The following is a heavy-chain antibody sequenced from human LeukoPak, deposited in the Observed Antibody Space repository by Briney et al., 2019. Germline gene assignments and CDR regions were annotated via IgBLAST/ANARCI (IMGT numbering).Heavy chain of an antibody. CDR2: IDADGSTT. V-gene: IGHV3-74*01. CDR3: TRVLAGTYGGNDY. Sequence: PGGSLRLSCAASGFTFSSSWMYWVRQAPGKGLVWVSRIDADGSTTNYADSVRGRFTISRDNAKNTLYLQMNSLRTEDTAVYDCTRVLAGTYGGNDYWGQGTLVTVSS. D-gene: IGHD4-23*01. CDR1: GFTFSSSW. J-gene: IGHJ4*02.